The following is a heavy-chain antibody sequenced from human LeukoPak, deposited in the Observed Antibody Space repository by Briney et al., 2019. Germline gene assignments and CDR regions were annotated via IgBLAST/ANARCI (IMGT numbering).Heavy chain of an antibody. J-gene: IGHJ6*03. Sequence: GGSLRLSCAASGFTFSSYGMHWVRQAPGKGLEWVAVIPYDGSNKYYADSVKGRFTISRDNSKNTLFLQMNSLRAEDTAVYYCAKRRGLELLYYYYMDVWGKGTTVTVSS. V-gene: IGHV3-30*18. CDR1: GFTFSSYG. D-gene: IGHD1-7*01. CDR3: AKRRGLELLYYYYMDV. CDR2: IPYDGSNK.